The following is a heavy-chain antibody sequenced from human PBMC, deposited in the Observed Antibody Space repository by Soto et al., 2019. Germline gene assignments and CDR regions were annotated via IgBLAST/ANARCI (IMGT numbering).Heavy chain of an antibody. V-gene: IGHV4-34*01. CDR1: GGSFSGYY. D-gene: IGHD6-19*01. Sequence: QVQLQQWGAGLLKPSETLSLTCAVYGGSFSGYYWSWIRQPPGKGREWIGEINHGGSTNYNPSLKSRVTITVDTSKNQFSRKLSSVTAADTAVYYCARGQTGYSSGWYPYYFDYWGQGTLVTVSS. CDR3: ARGQTGYSSGWYPYYFDY. CDR2: INHGGST. J-gene: IGHJ4*02.